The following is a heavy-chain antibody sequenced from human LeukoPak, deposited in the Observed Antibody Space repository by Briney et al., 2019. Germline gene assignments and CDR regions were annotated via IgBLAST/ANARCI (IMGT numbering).Heavy chain of an antibody. CDR1: GGSISSYY. CDR3: ARVPPNTYGDYADGYFDY. Sequence: SETLSLTCTVSGGSISSYYWSWIRQPPGKGLEWIGYIYYSGSTNYNPSLKSRVTISVDTSKNQFSLKLSSVTAADTAVYYCARVPPNTYGDYADGYFDYWGQGTLVTVSS. J-gene: IGHJ4*02. D-gene: IGHD4-17*01. CDR2: IYYSGST. V-gene: IGHV4-59*01.